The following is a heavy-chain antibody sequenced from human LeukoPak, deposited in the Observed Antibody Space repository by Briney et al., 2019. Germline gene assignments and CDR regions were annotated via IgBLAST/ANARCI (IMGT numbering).Heavy chain of an antibody. V-gene: IGHV4-39*07. J-gene: IGHJ4*02. D-gene: IGHD6-19*01. CDR3: ARVVAVAGTFPDS. CDR2: IYYSGST. Sequence: SETLSLTCTVSGGSISSSSYYWGWIRQPPGKGLEWIGRIYYSGSTYYAPSLKSRVTISIDTSKSQFSLKVSSVTAADTAVYYCARVVAVAGTFPDSWGQGTLVTVSS. CDR1: GGSISSSSYY.